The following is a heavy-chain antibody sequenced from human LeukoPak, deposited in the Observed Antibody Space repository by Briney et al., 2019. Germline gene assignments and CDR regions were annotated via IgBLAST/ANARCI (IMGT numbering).Heavy chain of an antibody. CDR2: IYYSGST. Sequence: SETLSLTCTVSGGSISSYYWSWIRQPPGKGLEWIGYIYYSGSTNYNPSLKSRVTISVDTSKNQFSLKLSSVTAADTAVYYCARDPGRGTRFNWFDPWGQGTLVTVSS. V-gene: IGHV4-59*01. D-gene: IGHD1-1*01. CDR1: GGSISSYY. J-gene: IGHJ5*02. CDR3: ARDPGRGTRFNWFDP.